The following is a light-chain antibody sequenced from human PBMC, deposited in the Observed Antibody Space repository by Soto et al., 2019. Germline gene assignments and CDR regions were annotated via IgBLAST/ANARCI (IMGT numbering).Light chain of an antibody. V-gene: IGKV1-39*01. CDR3: QQSYSTPRA. J-gene: IGKJ1*01. CDR2: ASS. CDR1: QSISNF. Sequence: DIQMTQSPSSLSASVGDRVSITCRASQSISNFLNWYQHKPGKAPRLLIYASSILESGVPSRFSGSGSGKDFTLTISSLQPEDFATYYCQQSYSTPRAFGQGTKVELK.